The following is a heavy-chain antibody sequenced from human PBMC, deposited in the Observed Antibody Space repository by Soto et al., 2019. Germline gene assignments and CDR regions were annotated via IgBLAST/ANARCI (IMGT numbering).Heavy chain of an antibody. D-gene: IGHD1-26*01. J-gene: IGHJ4*02. CDR2: IYYLGRT. Sequence: SETLSLTCTVDSISTYYWNWIRQPPGKGLEWIGYIYYLGRTNYNSSLKSRITMSIDTSKNQFSLKLSSVTAADTAIYYCARDPVGVTHFDYWGQGAPVTVSS. CDR1: DSISTYY. V-gene: IGHV4-59*01. CDR3: ARDPVGVTHFDY.